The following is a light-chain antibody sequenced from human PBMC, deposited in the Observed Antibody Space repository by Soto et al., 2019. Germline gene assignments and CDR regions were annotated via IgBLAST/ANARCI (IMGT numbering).Light chain of an antibody. CDR3: QQYNKWPPLT. J-gene: IGKJ4*01. CDR1: QSISSN. Sequence: EIVMTQSPATLSVSPGERATLSCRASQSISSNLAWYQQKPGQAPRLLIYHGSTRATGIPARFSGRGSGTEFTLTISSLQSEDFAVYYCQQYNKWPPLTFGGGTTVEIK. CDR2: HGS. V-gene: IGKV3-15*01.